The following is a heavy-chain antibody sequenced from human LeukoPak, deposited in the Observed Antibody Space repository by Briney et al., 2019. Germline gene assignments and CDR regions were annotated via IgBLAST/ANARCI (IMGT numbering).Heavy chain of an antibody. Sequence: GASVKVSCKASGGTFSSYAISWVRQAPGQGLEWMGWMNPNSGNTGYAQKFQGRVTMTRNTSISTAYMELSSLRSEDTAVYYCARVARYVWGSYRYPTLGYWGQGTLVTVSS. D-gene: IGHD3-16*02. CDR1: GGTFSSYA. V-gene: IGHV1-8*02. J-gene: IGHJ4*02. CDR3: ARVARYVWGSYRYPTLGY. CDR2: MNPNSGNT.